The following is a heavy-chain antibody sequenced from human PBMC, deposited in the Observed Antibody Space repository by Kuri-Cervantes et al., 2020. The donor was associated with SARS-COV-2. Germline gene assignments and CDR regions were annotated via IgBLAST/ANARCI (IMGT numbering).Heavy chain of an antibody. CDR3: ATPAPEYGGNSGGWVF. V-gene: IGHV3-48*01. CDR1: GFTFDDYG. D-gene: IGHD4-23*01. Sequence: GGSLRLSCAASGFTFDDYGMNWVRQAPGKGLEWVSYISSSSSTIYYADSVEGRFTISRDNAKNSLYLQMNSLRAEDTAVYYCATPAPEYGGNSGGWVFWGQGTLVTVSS. CDR2: ISSSSSTI. J-gene: IGHJ4*02.